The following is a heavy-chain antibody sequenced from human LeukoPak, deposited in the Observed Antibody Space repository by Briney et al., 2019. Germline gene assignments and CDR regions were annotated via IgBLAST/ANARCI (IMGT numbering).Heavy chain of an antibody. D-gene: IGHD3-16*01. J-gene: IGHJ4*02. V-gene: IGHV4-59*08. Sequence: SETLSLTCTVSGGSFSGFYWSWIRQPPGKGLEWIGYVDNSAITYTNPSLKSRVTIFLDTSKKQVSLKLSSVTAADTAVYFCARHGGGYSFDYWSQGTLVTVSS. CDR2: VDNSAIT. CDR3: ARHGGGYSFDY. CDR1: GGSFSGFY.